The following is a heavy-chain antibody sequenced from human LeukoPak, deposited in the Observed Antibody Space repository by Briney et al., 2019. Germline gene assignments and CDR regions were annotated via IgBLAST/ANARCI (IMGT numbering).Heavy chain of an antibody. V-gene: IGHV3-23*01. CDR3: ATSSTWNRDTDY. CDR2: ISGSAGST. Sequence: GGSLRLSCAASGFTFASYAMTWVRQAPGKGLEWVSTISGSAGSTYYADSVKGRFTISRDNSKNTLYLQINNLRAEDMAVYYCATSSTWNRDTDYWGQGILVTVSS. D-gene: IGHD6-13*01. CDR1: GFTFASYA. J-gene: IGHJ4*02.